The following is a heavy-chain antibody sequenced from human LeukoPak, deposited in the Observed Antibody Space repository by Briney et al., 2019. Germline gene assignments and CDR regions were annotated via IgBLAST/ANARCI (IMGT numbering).Heavy chain of an antibody. D-gene: IGHD3-9*01. Sequence: RXXPGXXLEWMGGIIPIFGTANYAQKFQGRVTITADKSTSTAYMELSSLRSEDTAVYYCARGILTGYDAFDYWGQGTLVTVSS. CDR2: IIPIFGTA. J-gene: IGHJ4*02. V-gene: IGHV1-69*06. CDR3: ARGILTGYDAFDY.